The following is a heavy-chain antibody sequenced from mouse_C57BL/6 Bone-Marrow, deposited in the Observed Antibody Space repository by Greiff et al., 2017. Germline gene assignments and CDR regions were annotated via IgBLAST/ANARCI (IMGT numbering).Heavy chain of an antibody. CDR3: ARDGSYWYFDV. V-gene: IGHV5-4*01. CDR2: ISDGGSYT. J-gene: IGHJ1*03. CDR1: GFTFSSYA. Sequence: EVHLVESGGGLVKPGGSLKLSCAASGFTFSSYAMSWVRQTPEKRLEWVATISDGGSYTYYPDNVKGRFTISRDIARNNLYLQMSHLKSEDTAMYYCARDGSYWYFDVWGTGTTVTVSS.